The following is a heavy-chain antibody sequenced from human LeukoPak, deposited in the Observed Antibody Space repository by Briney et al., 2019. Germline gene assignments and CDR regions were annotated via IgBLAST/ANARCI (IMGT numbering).Heavy chain of an antibody. Sequence: PSETLSLTCTVSGGSISSSSYYWGWIRQPPGKGLEWIGSIYYSGSTYYNPSLKSRVTISVDTSKNQFSLKLSSVTAADTAVYYCARNNPNSPTIDYWGQGTLVTVSS. CDR3: ARNNPNSPTIDY. CDR1: GGSISSSSYY. D-gene: IGHD1-14*01. CDR2: IYYSGST. V-gene: IGHV4-39*07. J-gene: IGHJ4*02.